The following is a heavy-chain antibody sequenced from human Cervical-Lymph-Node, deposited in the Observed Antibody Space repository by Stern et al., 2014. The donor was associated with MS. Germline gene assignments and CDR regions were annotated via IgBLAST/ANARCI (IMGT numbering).Heavy chain of an antibody. CDR1: GYTFTGQY. J-gene: IGHJ4*02. CDR2: INPSSGGT. CDR3: ARGLRGDWNYDAFDY. Sequence: VQLVESGAEVKKPGASVKVSCKASGYTFTGQYMHWGRQAPGQGIEWEGRINPSSGGTSYAQKFQGRVTMTRDPSINTASMELSRLTSDDTAMYYCARGLRGDWNYDAFDYWGQGTLVTVSS. D-gene: IGHD1-7*01. V-gene: IGHV1-2*06.